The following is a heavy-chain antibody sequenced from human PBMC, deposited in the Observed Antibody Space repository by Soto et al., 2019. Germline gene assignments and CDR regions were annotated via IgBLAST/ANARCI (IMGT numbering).Heavy chain of an antibody. Sequence: GGSLRLSCAASGFTFSSYAMHWVRQAPGKGLEWVAVISYDGSNKYYADSVKGRFTISRDNSKNTLYLQMNSLRAEDTAVYYCARDSLDYDFWSGHLASYFDYWGQGTLVTVSS. V-gene: IGHV3-30-3*01. CDR1: GFTFSSYA. D-gene: IGHD3-3*01. CDR3: ARDSLDYDFWSGHLASYFDY. CDR2: ISYDGSNK. J-gene: IGHJ4*02.